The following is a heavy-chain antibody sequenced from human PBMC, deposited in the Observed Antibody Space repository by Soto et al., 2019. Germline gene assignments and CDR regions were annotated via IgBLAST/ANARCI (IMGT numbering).Heavy chain of an antibody. CDR2: IYYSGST. Sequence: SETLSLTWTVSGGSISSYYWSWIRQPPGKGLEWIGYIYYSGSTNYNPSLKSRVTISVDTSKNQFSLKLSSVTAADTAVYYCAGLYYGDYLVYYYMDVWGKGTTVTVSS. D-gene: IGHD4-17*01. CDR1: GGSISSYY. J-gene: IGHJ6*03. V-gene: IGHV4-59*08. CDR3: AGLYYGDYLVYYYMDV.